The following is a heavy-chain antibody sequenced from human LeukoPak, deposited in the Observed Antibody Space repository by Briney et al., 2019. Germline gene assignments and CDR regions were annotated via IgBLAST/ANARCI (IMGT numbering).Heavy chain of an antibody. Sequence: ASVKVSCKASGGTFSSYAISWVRQAPGQGLEWMGRIIPILGIANYAQKFQGRVTITADKSTSTAYMELSSLRSEDTAVYYCATRGHYYDSSGVWGQGTLVTVSS. CDR2: IIPILGIA. CDR1: GGTFSSYA. CDR3: ATRGHYYDSSGV. D-gene: IGHD3-22*01. J-gene: IGHJ4*02. V-gene: IGHV1-69*04.